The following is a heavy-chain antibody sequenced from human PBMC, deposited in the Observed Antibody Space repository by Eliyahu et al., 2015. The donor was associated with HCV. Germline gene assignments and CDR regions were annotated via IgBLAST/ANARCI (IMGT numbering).Heavy chain of an antibody. J-gene: IGHJ4*02. CDR3: ARDSHYDYIWGSYRSTSNFDY. Sequence: EVQLVESGGGLVQPGGSLRLSCAASGFTFSSYWXXWXRQAPGKGLVWVSRINSDGSSTSYADSVKGRFTISRDNAKNTLYLQMNSLRAEDTAVYYCARDSHYDYIWGSYRSTSNFDYWGQGTLVTVSS. V-gene: IGHV3-74*01. D-gene: IGHD3-16*02. CDR2: INSDGSST. CDR1: GFTFSSYW.